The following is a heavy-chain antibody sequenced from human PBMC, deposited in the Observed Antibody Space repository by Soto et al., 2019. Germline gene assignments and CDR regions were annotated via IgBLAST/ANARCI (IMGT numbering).Heavy chain of an antibody. V-gene: IGHV3-9*01. CDR3: AKSMGGTANGMAG. Sequence: EVQLVESGGGLVQPGRSLRLSCAASGFRLDDYGLHWVRQVPGKGLEWVSGISYYSGSIGYADSVKGRFTISRENAKHSLYLQMNSLRGEDTALYYCAKSMGGTANGMAGWCQGATVTVSS. CDR1: GFRLDDYG. CDR2: ISYYSGSI. D-gene: IGHD2-15*01. J-gene: IGHJ6*02.